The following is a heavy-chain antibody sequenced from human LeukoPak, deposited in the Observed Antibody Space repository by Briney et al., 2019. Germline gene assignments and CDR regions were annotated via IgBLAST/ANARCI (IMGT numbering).Heavy chain of an antibody. V-gene: IGHV3-23*01. CDR3: AKDLSPALVYYFGE. CDR2: IRGGADIT. Sequence: GGSLRLSCAASGFTFDQYAMYWVRQAPGRGLEWVSTIRGGADITHYAESVKGRFTISRDNSKNMLYMQMNSLRDEDTAVHYCAKDLSPALVYYFGEWGQGTLVTVSS. D-gene: IGHD5-18*01. J-gene: IGHJ4*02. CDR1: GFTFDQYA.